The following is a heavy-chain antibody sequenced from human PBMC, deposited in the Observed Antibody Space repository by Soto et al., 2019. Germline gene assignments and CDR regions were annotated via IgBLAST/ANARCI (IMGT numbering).Heavy chain of an antibody. CDR3: ARHEGVPAADGLDV. D-gene: IGHD2-2*01. Sequence: GESLKISCKGSGYSFTSYWITWVRQLPVKGLEWMGRIDPSDSYTTYSPSFQGHITISVDKSISTAYLQWSSLKASDTAMYYCARHEGVPAADGLDVWGQGTTVTVSS. CDR2: IDPSDSYT. CDR1: GYSFTSYW. J-gene: IGHJ6*02. V-gene: IGHV5-10-1*01.